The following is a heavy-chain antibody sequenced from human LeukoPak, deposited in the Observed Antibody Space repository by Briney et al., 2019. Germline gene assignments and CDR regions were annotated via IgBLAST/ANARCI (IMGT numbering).Heavy chain of an antibody. J-gene: IGHJ6*02. CDR2: INHNGRT. V-gene: IGHV4-34*01. D-gene: IGHD3-10*01. CDR1: SRPYQVYF. CDR3: ARVYGSGSYGSAMDV. Sequence: ADTLSLTCAVYSRPYQVYFWLGIRQPRGRAREWIGEINHNGRTYYNPSLKSRVTISVDTSKNQFSLNLSSVTAADTAVYYCARVYGSGSYGSAMDVGGQGTTVTVSS.